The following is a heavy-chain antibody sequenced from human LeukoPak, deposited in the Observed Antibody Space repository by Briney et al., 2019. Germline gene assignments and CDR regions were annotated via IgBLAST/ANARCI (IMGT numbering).Heavy chain of an antibody. D-gene: IGHD6-19*01. CDR2: IIPTFGTA. CDR3: ARAEQWLAPDFDL. V-gene: IGHV1-69*13. Sequence: GASVKVSCKASGGTFSSYAISWVRQAPGQGLEWMGGIIPTFGTANYAQKFQGRVTITADESTSTAYMELSSLRSEDTAVYYCARAEQWLAPDFDLWGRGTLVTVSS. J-gene: IGHJ2*01. CDR1: GGTFSSYA.